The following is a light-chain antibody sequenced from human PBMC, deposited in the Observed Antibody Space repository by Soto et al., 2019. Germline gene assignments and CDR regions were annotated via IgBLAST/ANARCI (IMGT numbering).Light chain of an antibody. J-gene: IGLJ2*01. CDR3: SSFTPKGILI. CDR2: EVR. CDR1: MRDVGAYNL. Sequence: QSALTQPASVSGSPGQSITISCAGTMRDVGAYNLVSWYQQHPGRAPQLIIYEVRNRPSGISFRFSGSKSGNTASLTISGFRVEEGADYSCSSFTPKGILIFAGGTKLTVL. V-gene: IGLV2-14*01.